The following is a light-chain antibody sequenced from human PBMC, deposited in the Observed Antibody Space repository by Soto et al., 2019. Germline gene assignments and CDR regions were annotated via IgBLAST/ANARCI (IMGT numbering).Light chain of an antibody. CDR1: SSDVGGYNY. J-gene: IGLJ1*01. CDR3: SSYTSSSTNYV. CDR2: DVS. Sequence: QSVLTQPSSVSGSPGQSITISCTGPSSDVGGYNYVSWYQQHPGKAPKLMIYDVSNRPSGVSNRFSGSKSGNTASLTISGLQAEDEADYYCSSYTSSSTNYVFGNGTKVTVL. V-gene: IGLV2-14*01.